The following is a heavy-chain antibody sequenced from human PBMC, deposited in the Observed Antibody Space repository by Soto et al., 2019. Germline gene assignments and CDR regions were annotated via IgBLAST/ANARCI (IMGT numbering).Heavy chain of an antibody. D-gene: IGHD1-26*01. CDR2: ISYDGSNK. CDR3: AGDLRRGGATPIGY. Sequence: QVQLVESGGGVVQPGRSLRLSCAASGFTFSSYAMHWVRQAPGKGLEWVAVISYDGSNKYYADSVKGRFTISRDNSKNTLYLQMNSLRAEDTAVYYCAGDLRRGGATPIGYWGQGTLVTVSS. CDR1: GFTFSSYA. V-gene: IGHV3-30-3*01. J-gene: IGHJ4*02.